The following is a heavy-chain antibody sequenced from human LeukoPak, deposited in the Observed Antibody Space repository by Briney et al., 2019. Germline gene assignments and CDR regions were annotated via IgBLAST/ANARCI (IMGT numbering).Heavy chain of an antibody. J-gene: IGHJ4*02. D-gene: IGHD3-10*01. V-gene: IGHV3-23*01. CDR3: AKASTYYYGSGSYRDY. CDR2: ISDSGGST. CDR1: GFTFSSYA. Sequence: PGGSLRLSCAVSGFTFSSYAMSWVRQAPGKGLEWVSAISDSGGSTYYADSVKGRFTISRDNSKNTLYLQMNSLRAEDTALYYCAKASTYYYGSGSYRDYWGQGTLVTVSS.